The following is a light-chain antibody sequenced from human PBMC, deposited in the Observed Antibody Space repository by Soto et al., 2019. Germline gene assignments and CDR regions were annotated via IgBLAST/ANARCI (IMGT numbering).Light chain of an antibody. CDR1: ETDRTF. V-gene: IGKV3-11*01. CDR2: GAS. CDR3: QQHSHWPPWT. J-gene: IGKJ1*01. Sequence: EVVLTQSPATLSLSPGKRATLSCRASETDRTFVDWYQQKPGQAPRLLIYGASNRATGIPARFSGSGSGTDFTLTISNLEPEDFAVYYCQQHSHWPPWTFGQGTRVEIQ.